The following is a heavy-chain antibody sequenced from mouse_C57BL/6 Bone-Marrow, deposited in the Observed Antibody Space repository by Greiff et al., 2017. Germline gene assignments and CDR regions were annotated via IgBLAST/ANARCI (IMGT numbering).Heavy chain of an antibody. V-gene: IGHV1-80*01. CDR2: IYPGDGDT. D-gene: IGHD1-1*01. J-gene: IGHJ1*03. CDR3: ARDYGSSYDWYFDV. CDR1: GYAFSSYW. Sequence: QVQLKESGAELVKPGASVKISCKASGYAFSSYWMNWVKQRPGKGLEWIGQIYPGDGDTNYNGKFKGKATLTADKSYSTAYMQLSSLTSEDSAVYFCARDYGSSYDWYFDVWGTGTTVTVSS.